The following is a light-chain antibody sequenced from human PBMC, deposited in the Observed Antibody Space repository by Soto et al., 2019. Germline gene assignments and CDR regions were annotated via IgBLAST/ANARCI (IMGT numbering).Light chain of an antibody. V-gene: IGKV4-1*01. J-gene: IGKJ1*01. CDR2: WAS. CDR3: HQYLSAPWT. CDR1: QTILYSSNNNNY. Sequence: DIVMTQSPDSLAVSLGERATINCESSQTILYSSNNNNYLAWYQQKPGQPPKLLIYWASTRESGVPDRFSGSGSGTDFTLTISSLQAEDVAVYYGHQYLSAPWTFGQGTKVEIK.